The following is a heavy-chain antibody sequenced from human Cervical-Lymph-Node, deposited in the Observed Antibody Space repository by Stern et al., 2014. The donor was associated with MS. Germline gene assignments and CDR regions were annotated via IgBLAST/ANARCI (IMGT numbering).Heavy chain of an antibody. CDR2: INSDGSST. CDR3: ARIAGVRSWIQPLDY. Sequence: EVQLVESGGGLVQPGGSLRLSCAASGFTFSSYWMHWVRQAPGKGLGWVSRINSDGSSTTYADSVKGRFTISRDNAKNTLYLQMNSLRAEDTAVYYCARIAGVRSWIQPLDYWGQGTLVTVSS. D-gene: IGHD5-18*01. V-gene: IGHV3-74*02. J-gene: IGHJ4*02. CDR1: GFTFSSYW.